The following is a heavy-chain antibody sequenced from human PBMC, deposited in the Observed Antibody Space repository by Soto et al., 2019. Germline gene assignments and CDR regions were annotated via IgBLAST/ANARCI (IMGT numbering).Heavy chain of an antibody. V-gene: IGHV5-51*01. J-gene: IGHJ3*01. CDR1: GYSFTNYW. CDR3: ARPYSGGPNYSFGV. D-gene: IGHD1-26*01. Sequence: PGESLKISCKGSGYSFTNYWIGWVRQMPGKGREWMGIIYPGDSHAIYSPSFQGQVTMSADKSISTAYLQWSSLKASDTAMYYCARPYSGGPNYSFGVRGQGTMGTVSS. CDR2: IYPGDSHA.